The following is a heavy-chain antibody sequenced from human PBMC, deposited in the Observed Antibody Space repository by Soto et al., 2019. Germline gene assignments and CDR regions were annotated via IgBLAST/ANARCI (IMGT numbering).Heavy chain of an antibody. V-gene: IGHV5-10-1*01. J-gene: IGHJ6*02. D-gene: IGHD1-1*01. CDR2: IDPSDSYT. Sequence: PGESLKISCKGSGYSFTSYWISWVRQMPGKGLEWMGRIDPSDSYTNYSPSFQGHVTISADKSISTAYLQWSSLKASDTAMYYCARHRTHEDFGLSMEQKYGMDVWGQGTTVTVSS. CDR1: GYSFTSYW. CDR3: ARHRTHEDFGLSMEQKYGMDV.